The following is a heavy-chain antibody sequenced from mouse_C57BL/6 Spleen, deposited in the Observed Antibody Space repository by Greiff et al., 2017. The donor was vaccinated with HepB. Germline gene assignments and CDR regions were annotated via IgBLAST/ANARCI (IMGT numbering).Heavy chain of an antibody. V-gene: IGHV1-22*01. J-gene: IGHJ2*01. CDR3: ARNLIFIGSY. CDR1: GYTFTDYN. CDR2: INPNNGGT. D-gene: IGHD1-1*01. Sequence: VQLQQSGPELVKPGASVKMSCKASGYTFTDYNMHWVKQSHGKSLEWIGYINPNNGGTSYNQKFKGKATLTVNKSSSTAYMELRSLTSEESAVYYCARNLIFIGSYWGQGTTLTVSS.